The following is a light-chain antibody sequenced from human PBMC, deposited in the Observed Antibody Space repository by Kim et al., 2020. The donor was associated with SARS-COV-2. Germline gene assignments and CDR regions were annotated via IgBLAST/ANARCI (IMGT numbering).Light chain of an antibody. Sequence: EIVLTQSPGTLSLSPGERATLSCRASQSVSSSNFAWYQQKPGQAPRLLIYAASSRATGIPDRFSGSGSGTDFILTISRLEPEDFAVYYCQQYSTSPLTFGGGTKVDIK. V-gene: IGKV3-20*01. CDR1: QSVSSSN. CDR3: QQYSTSPLT. CDR2: AAS. J-gene: IGKJ4*01.